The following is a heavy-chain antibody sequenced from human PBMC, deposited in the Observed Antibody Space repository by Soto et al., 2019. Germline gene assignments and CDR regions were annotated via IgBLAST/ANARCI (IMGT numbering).Heavy chain of an antibody. D-gene: IGHD2-21*02. Sequence: GGSLRLSCAASGFTFSSYSMNWVRQAPGKGLEWVSSISSSSSYIYYADSVKGRFTISRDNAKNLLYLQMNSLRAEDTAVYYCARAMAAIPFWFDPWGQGTLVTVSS. J-gene: IGHJ5*02. CDR1: GFTFSSYS. CDR3: ARAMAAIPFWFDP. V-gene: IGHV3-21*01. CDR2: ISSSSSYI.